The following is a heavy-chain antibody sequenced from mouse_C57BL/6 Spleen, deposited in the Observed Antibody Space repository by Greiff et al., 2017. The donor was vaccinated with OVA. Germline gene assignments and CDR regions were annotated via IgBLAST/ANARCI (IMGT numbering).Heavy chain of an antibody. Sequence: VQLQQSGPGLVAPSQSLSITCTVSGFSLTSYGVDWVRQSPGKGLEWLGVIWGVGSTNYNSALKSRLSISKDNSKSQVFLKMNSLQTDDTAMYYCATHYGSSYLAYWGQGTLVTVSA. V-gene: IGHV2-6*01. CDR3: ATHYGSSYLAY. J-gene: IGHJ3*01. CDR1: GFSLTSYG. D-gene: IGHD1-1*01. CDR2: IWGVGST.